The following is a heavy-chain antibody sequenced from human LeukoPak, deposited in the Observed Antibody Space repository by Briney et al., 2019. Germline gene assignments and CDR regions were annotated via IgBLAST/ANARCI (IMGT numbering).Heavy chain of an antibody. J-gene: IGHJ4*02. D-gene: IGHD6-6*01. CDR1: GFTFSSYA. V-gene: IGHV3-30*04. Sequence: GGSLRLSCASSGFTFSSYAMHWVRQAPGKVREWVAVISYDGSNKYYADSVKGRFTISRDNSKNTLYLQMNSLRAEDTAVYYCARDYSYGSSSSFDYWGQGTLVTVSS. CDR2: ISYDGSNK. CDR3: ARDYSYGSSSSFDY.